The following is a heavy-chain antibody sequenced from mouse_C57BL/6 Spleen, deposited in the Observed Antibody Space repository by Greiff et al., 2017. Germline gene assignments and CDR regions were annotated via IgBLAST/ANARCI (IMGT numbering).Heavy chain of an antibody. Sequence: GGGLVQPKGSLKLSCAASGFSFNTYAMNWVRQAPGKGLEWVARIRSKSNNYATYYADSVKDRFTISRDDSESMLYLQMNNLKTEDTAMYYCVRHWDYYSSSYVLYYAMDYWGQGTSVTVSS. CDR1: GFSFNTYA. V-gene: IGHV10-1*01. J-gene: IGHJ4*01. D-gene: IGHD1-1*01. CDR3: VRHWDYYSSSYVLYYAMDY. CDR2: IRSKSNNYAT.